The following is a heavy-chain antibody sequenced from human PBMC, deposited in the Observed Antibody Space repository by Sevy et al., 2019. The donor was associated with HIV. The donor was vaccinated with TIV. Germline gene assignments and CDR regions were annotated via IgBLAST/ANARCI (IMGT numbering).Heavy chain of an antibody. V-gene: IGHV3-21*01. CDR2: ISSSSYI. CDR1: GFTFSSYS. Sequence: GGSLRLSCAASGFTFSSYSMNWVRQAPGKGLEWVSSISSSSYIYYADSVKGRFTISRDNAKNSLYLQMNSLRAEDTAVYYCASEFGYSSSWGSFDYWGQGTLVTVSS. D-gene: IGHD6-13*01. CDR3: ASEFGYSSSWGSFDY. J-gene: IGHJ4*02.